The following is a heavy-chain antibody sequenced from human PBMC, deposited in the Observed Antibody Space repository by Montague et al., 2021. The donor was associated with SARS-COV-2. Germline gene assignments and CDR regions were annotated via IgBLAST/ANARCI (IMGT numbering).Heavy chain of an antibody. D-gene: IGHD2-21*01. CDR1: GFIFCSYE. Sequence: SLRLSCAASGFIFCSYEMNWVRQAPGKGLEWISYISSSGGGSTKHHTDSVKGRFTISRDNAKNSLYLQMNSLRVEDTAIYYCARDRDWDDWCGMDVWGQGTTVTVSS. CDR3: ARDRDWDDWCGMDV. CDR2: ISSSGGGSTK. V-gene: IGHV3-48*03. J-gene: IGHJ6*02.